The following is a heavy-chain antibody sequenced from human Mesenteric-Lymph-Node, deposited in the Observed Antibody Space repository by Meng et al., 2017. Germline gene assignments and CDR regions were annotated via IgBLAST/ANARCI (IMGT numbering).Heavy chain of an antibody. Sequence: GGSLRLSCAASGFTVSSNYMSWVRQAPGKGLEWVSVIYSGGSTYYADSVKGRFTISRDNSKNTLYLQMNSLRAEDTAVYYCARAAGGTIYYGSGVGAFDIWGQGTIVTVSS. J-gene: IGHJ3*02. CDR1: GFTVSSNY. CDR3: ARAAGGTIYYGSGVGAFDI. CDR2: IYSGGST. V-gene: IGHV3-53*01. D-gene: IGHD3-10*01.